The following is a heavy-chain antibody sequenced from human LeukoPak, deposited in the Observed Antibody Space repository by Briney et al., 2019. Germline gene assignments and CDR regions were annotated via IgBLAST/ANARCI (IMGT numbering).Heavy chain of an antibody. J-gene: IGHJ4*02. Sequence: GGSLRLSCAATGFTFSSYSMNWVRQAPGKGLELVSSISSSSSYISYADSVKGRFTVSSANSTNSLYLQMNSLRAEDTAIYYCARDPDYSSAGDIDYWGQGTLLTVSS. CDR1: GFTFSSYS. CDR2: ISSSSSYI. V-gene: IGHV3-21*01. D-gene: IGHD6-25*01. CDR3: ARDPDYSSAGDIDY.